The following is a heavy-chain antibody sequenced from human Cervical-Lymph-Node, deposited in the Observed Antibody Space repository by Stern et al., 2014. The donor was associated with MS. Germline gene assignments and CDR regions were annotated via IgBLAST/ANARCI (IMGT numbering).Heavy chain of an antibody. D-gene: IGHD1-1*01. CDR1: GGNFSVLA. CDR2: IIPILETA. V-gene: IGHV1-69*06. CDR3: ALLTYNSGPES. J-gene: IGHJ5*02. Sequence: VQLLESGAEVKKPESSVRVSCQASGGNFSVLAISWVRQAPGQRLEWMGGIIPILETATYAQKFQGRVTITADRATSRVHMEMTSLRGEDTAVFYCALLTYNSGPESWGQGTLVTVSS.